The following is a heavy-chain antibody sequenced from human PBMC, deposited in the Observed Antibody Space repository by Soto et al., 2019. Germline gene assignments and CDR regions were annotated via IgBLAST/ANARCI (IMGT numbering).Heavy chain of an antibody. Sequence: LSLTCTVSGGSMSSHYWTWLRQSPGKGLEWIGYISYSGSTYYNPSLKSRVSISADTSKNQFSLRMNSMIAADTAVYYCARADPAASVGYWGQGTLVTVSS. CDR2: ISYSGST. CDR1: GGSMSSHY. V-gene: IGHV4-59*11. D-gene: IGHD2-2*01. J-gene: IGHJ4*02. CDR3: ARADPAASVGY.